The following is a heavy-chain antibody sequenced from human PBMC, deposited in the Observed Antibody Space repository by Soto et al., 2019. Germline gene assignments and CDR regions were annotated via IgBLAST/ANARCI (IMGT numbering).Heavy chain of an antibody. CDR1: GFSLSTSGMC. J-gene: IGHJ5*02. V-gene: IGHV2-70*01. CDR3: ARGTYCYDSSGYRNWFDP. D-gene: IGHD3-22*01. CDR2: IDWDDDK. Sequence: SGPTLVNPTQTLTLTCTFSGFSLSTSGMCVSWIRQPPGKALEWLALIDWDDDKYYSTSLKTRLTISKDTSKNQVVLTMTNMDPVDTATYYCARGTYCYDSSGYRNWFDPWGQGTLVTVSS.